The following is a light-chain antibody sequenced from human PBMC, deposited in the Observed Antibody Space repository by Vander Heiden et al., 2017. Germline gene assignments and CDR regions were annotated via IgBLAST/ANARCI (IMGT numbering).Light chain of an antibody. CDR2: EVT. J-gene: IGLJ2*01. V-gene: IGLV2-8*01. CDR1: SSDVGGYNY. CDR3: SSYGGSNNLL. Sequence: QPALTQPPSASGSPGQSVTIPCTGTSSDVGGYNYVSWYQQNPGKAPQLMFYEVTKRPSGVPDRFSGSKSGNTAYLTVSGLQAEDEADYYCSSYGGSNNLLFGGGTKLTVL.